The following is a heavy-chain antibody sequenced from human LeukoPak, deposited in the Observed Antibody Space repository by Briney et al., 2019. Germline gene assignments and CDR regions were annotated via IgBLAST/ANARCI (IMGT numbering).Heavy chain of an antibody. V-gene: IGHV4-4*07. Sequence: SETLSLTCSVSGGSISSYYWSWIRQPAGKGLEWIGRIYTSGSTHYNPPLKSRVTMSVDTSKNQFSLKLSSVTAADTAVYYCARDSITMVRGVICDAFDIWGQGTMVTVSS. CDR3: ARDSITMVRGVICDAFDI. J-gene: IGHJ3*02. CDR1: GGSISSYY. D-gene: IGHD3-10*01. CDR2: IYTSGST.